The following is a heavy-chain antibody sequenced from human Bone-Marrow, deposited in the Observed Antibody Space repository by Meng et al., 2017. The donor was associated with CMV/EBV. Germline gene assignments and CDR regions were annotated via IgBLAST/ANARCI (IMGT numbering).Heavy chain of an antibody. CDR2: IYHTGST. Sequence: SETLSLTCTVSGDSISSGDYYWSWIRQPPGKGLEWIGYIYHTGSTNYNPSLKSRVTISVDTSKNQFSLNLSSVTAADTAVYYCTRDTGTAAAPDYWGPGTLVTVAS. V-gene: IGHV4-61*08. D-gene: IGHD6-25*01. CDR1: GDSISSGDYY. CDR3: TRDTGTAAAPDY. J-gene: IGHJ4*02.